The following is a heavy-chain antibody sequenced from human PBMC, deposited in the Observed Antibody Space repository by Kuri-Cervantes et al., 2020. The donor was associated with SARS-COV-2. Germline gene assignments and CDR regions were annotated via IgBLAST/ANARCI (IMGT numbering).Heavy chain of an antibody. V-gene: IGHV1-46*01. CDR2: INPSGGST. Sequence: ASVKVSCKASGYTFTSYYMHWVRQAPGQGLEWMGIINPSGGSTSYAQRFQGRVTMTRDTSISTAYMELRRLRSDDTAVYYCARDEGKGGHCLGHWGQGTLVTVSS. J-gene: IGHJ4*02. D-gene: IGHD2-21*01. CDR1: GYTFTSYY. CDR3: ARDEGKGGHCLGH.